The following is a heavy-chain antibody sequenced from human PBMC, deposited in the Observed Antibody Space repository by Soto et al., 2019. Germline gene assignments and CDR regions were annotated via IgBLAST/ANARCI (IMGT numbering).Heavy chain of an antibody. D-gene: IGHD3-3*01. CDR2: IIAIFGTA. Sequence: SVKVSCKASGGTFSSYAISWVRQAPGQGLEWMGGIIAIFGTANYAQKFQGRVTITADKSTSTAYMELSSLGSEDTAVYYCASTQFYDFRSGYYRFDYWGQGTLVTVSS. V-gene: IGHV1-69*06. CDR3: ASTQFYDFRSGYYRFDY. J-gene: IGHJ4*02. CDR1: GGTFSSYA.